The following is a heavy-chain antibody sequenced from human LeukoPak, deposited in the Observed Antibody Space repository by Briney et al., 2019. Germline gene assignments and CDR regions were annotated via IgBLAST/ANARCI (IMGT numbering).Heavy chain of an antibody. V-gene: IGHV1-18*01. CDR2: ISASSGNT. Sequence: ASVKVSCRASGYTFTSYGVSWVRQAPGQGLEWMGWISASSGNTKYPQRLQGRVSMTTDTSTSTAYMELRSLRSDDTAVYYCARDDQILSGAYYQAFDYWGQGTLVTVSS. J-gene: IGHJ4*02. CDR3: ARDDQILSGAYYQAFDY. D-gene: IGHD1-26*01. CDR1: GYTFTSYG.